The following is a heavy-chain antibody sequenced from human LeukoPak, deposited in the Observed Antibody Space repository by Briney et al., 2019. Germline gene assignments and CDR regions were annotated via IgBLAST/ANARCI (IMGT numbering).Heavy chain of an antibody. Sequence: GRSLRLSCAASGFTFSSYGMHWVRQAPGKGLEWVAVIWYDGNNKYYADSVKGRFTISRDNSKNTLYLQMNSLRAEDTAVYYCARDPVRGVISDAFDIWGQGTMVTVSS. J-gene: IGHJ3*02. V-gene: IGHV3-33*01. CDR2: IWYDGNNK. CDR1: GFTFSSYG. D-gene: IGHD3-10*02. CDR3: ARDPVRGVISDAFDI.